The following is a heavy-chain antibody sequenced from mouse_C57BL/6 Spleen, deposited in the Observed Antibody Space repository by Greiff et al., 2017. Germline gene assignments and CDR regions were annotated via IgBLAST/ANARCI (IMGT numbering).Heavy chain of an antibody. CDR3: TGPIYYDYDDYAMVY. CDR1: GFNIKDYY. J-gene: IGHJ4*01. V-gene: IGHV14-1*01. Sequence: VQLQQSGAELVRPGASVKLSCTASGFNIKDYYMHWVKQRPEQGLEWIGRIDPEDGDTEYAPKFQGKATMTADTASNTAYLQLSSLTSEDTAVYDCTGPIYYDYDDYAMVYWGQGTSVTVS. CDR2: IDPEDGDT. D-gene: IGHD2-4*01.